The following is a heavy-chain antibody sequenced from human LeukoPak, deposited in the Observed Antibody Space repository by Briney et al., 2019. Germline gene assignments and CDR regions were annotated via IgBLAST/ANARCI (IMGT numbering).Heavy chain of an antibody. V-gene: IGHV4-61*01. CDR2: VYYTGST. Sequence: PSETLSLTCTVSGGSVSRVSLYWAWIRQSPRKGLEWIGYVYYTGSTNYNPSLKSRVSISIDTSKNQFSLKLNSVTAADTAVYYCARGGPSWWYGFDTWGQGTMVTVSS. D-gene: IGHD2-15*01. CDR3: ARGGPSWWYGFDT. J-gene: IGHJ3*02. CDR1: GGSVSRVSLY.